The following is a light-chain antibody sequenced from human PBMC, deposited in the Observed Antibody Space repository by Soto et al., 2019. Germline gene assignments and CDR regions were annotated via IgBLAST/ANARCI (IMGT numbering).Light chain of an antibody. Sequence: QLVLTQSPSASASLGASVKLTCTLSSGHSSYAIAWHQQQPEKGPRYLMKLNSDGSHSKGDGIPDRFSGSSSGAERYLTISCLQSEDEAVYYCQTWGTGIEVFGGGTQLPVL. CDR1: SGHSSYA. V-gene: IGLV4-69*01. CDR3: QTWGTGIEV. CDR2: LNSDGSH. J-gene: IGLJ3*02.